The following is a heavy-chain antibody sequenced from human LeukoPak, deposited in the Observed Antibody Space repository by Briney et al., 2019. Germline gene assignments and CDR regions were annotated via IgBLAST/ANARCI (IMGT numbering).Heavy chain of an antibody. Sequence: KPSETLSLTCTVSGGSISSGSYFWSWLRQPAGKGLEWIGRIYTTGSTNYNPSLKSRVTISVDTSKNQFSLKLSSVTAADTAVYYGARETSQRGTHYMDVWGKGTTVTIPS. CDR2: IYTTGST. J-gene: IGHJ6*03. CDR1: GGSISSGSYF. D-gene: IGHD3-16*01. CDR3: ARETSQRGTHYMDV. V-gene: IGHV4-61*02.